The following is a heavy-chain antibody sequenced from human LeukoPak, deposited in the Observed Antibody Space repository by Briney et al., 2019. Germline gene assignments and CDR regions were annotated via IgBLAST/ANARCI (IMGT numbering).Heavy chain of an antibody. CDR2: IYPGDSNT. Sequence: PGESLKISFKGSGYRVTNYWIGYVRQMPGKGLEWMGIIYPGDSNTRYSPSFQGQVTISADKSINTAYVQWSSLKASDTAMYYCARRVVNNRNWYFNLWGRGTLVTVSS. CDR1: GYRVTNYW. CDR3: ARRVVNNRNWYFNL. J-gene: IGHJ2*01. D-gene: IGHD4-23*01. V-gene: IGHV5-51*01.